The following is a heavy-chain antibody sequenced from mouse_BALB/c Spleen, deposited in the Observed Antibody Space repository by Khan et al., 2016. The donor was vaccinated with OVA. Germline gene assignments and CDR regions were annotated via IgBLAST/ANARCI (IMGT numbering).Heavy chain of an antibody. CDR1: GYTFTDYV. J-gene: IGHJ3*01. Sequence: QVQLQQSGPELVKPGASVKMSCKASGYTFTDYVMNWVKQRTGQGLEGIGQIYPGSDGTYYNEKFKGKATLTSARSSSTAYMQLSSLTSDDSAVYFCARAGWDVFAYWGHGTLVTVSA. D-gene: IGHD4-1*01. V-gene: IGHV1-77*01. CDR2: IYPGSDGT. CDR3: ARAGWDVFAY.